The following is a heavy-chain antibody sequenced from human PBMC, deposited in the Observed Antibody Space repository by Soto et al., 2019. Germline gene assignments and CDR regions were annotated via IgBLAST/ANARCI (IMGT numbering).Heavy chain of an antibody. CDR3: ARAPKAVWFGEKYYFDY. V-gene: IGHV3-23*01. J-gene: IGHJ4*01. D-gene: IGHD3-10*01. CDR2: IIGNGGST. CDR1: GFTFSTYA. Sequence: LRLSCVASGFTFSTYAMNWVRQAPGKRLEWVSVIIGNGGSTNYADSVKGRFTISRDNSKNTLYLQMNSLKTDDTAVYYCARAPKAVWFGEKYYFDYWGLGTLVTVSS.